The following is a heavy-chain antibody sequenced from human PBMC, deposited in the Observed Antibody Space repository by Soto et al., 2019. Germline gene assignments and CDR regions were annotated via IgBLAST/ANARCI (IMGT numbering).Heavy chain of an antibody. V-gene: IGHV1-3*01. D-gene: IGHD6-6*01. CDR2: INAGNGNT. J-gene: IGHJ5*02. CDR3: ARERYSSSSGRNWFDP. Sequence: ASVKVSCKASGYTFTSYAMHWVRQAPGQRLEWMGWINAGNGNTKYSQKFQGRVTITRDTSASTAYMELSSLRSEDTAVYYCARERYSSSSGRNWFDPWGQGTLVTVSS. CDR1: GYTFTSYA.